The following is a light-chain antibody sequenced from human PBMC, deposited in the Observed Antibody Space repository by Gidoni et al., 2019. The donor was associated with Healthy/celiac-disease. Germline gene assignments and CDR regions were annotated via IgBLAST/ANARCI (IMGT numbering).Light chain of an antibody. V-gene: IGKV3-20*01. Sequence: EIVLTQSPGTLSLSPGERATLSCRASQSVSSSYLAWYQQKPGQAPRLLIYGASSRATGSPDRFSGSGSGTDVTLTISRLEPDDFAVYYCRQYGSSPRSFGQGTKLEIK. CDR2: GAS. J-gene: IGKJ2*04. CDR3: RQYGSSPRS. CDR1: QSVSSSY.